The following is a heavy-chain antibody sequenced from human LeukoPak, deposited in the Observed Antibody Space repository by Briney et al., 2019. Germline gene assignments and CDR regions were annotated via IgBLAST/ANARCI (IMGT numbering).Heavy chain of an antibody. D-gene: IGHD2-15*01. J-gene: IGHJ4*02. CDR2: IYTSGSI. CDR1: GGSIRNYF. Sequence: AAETLSLTCSVSGGSIRNYFWSWIRQPAGKGREGIGRIYTSGSIDYKPSLRSRVTMSVDTSRNQFSLKLTSVTAADTAVYYCARAVVVVAATHFDYWGQGTLVTVSS. V-gene: IGHV4-4*07. CDR3: ARAVVVVAATHFDY.